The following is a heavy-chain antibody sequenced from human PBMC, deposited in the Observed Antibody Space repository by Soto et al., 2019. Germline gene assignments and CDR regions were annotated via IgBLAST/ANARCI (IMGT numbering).Heavy chain of an antibody. CDR2: IYYSGST. Sequence: QLQLQESGPGLVKPSETLSLTCTVSGGSISSSSYYWGWIRQPPGKGLEWIGIIYYSGSTYYNPSLKSGVTISVATSKTQSSLKLSSVTAADTAVYYCGGQENWFDPWGQGTLVTVSS. J-gene: IGHJ5*02. CDR3: GGQENWFDP. CDR1: GGSISSSSYY. V-gene: IGHV4-39*01.